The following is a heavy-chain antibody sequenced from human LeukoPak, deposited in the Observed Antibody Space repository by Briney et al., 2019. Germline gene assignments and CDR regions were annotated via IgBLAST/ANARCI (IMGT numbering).Heavy chain of an antibody. J-gene: IGHJ5*02. D-gene: IGHD2-15*01. CDR2: IIPIFGTA. CDR3: ASARVAATPRWFDP. V-gene: IGHV1-69*06. Sequence: ASVKVSCKASGGTFSNYAISWVRQAPGQGLEWMGGIIPIFGTANYAQMFQGRVTITADKSTSTAYMELSSLRSEDTAVYYCASARVAATPRWFDPWGQGTLVTVSS. CDR1: GGTFSNYA.